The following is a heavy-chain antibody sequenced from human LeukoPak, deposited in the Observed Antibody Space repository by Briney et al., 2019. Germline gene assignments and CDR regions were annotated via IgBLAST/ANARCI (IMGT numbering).Heavy chain of an antibody. Sequence: GGSLRLSCAAAGFTFSTYGMSWVRQAPGKGLEWVSGISGGGDRTSYAQSVKGRFTISRDNFKNMLYLQMNSLRAEDTAVYYCARGGSYLSAFDIWGQGTMVTVSS. CDR3: ARGGSYLSAFDI. D-gene: IGHD1-26*01. CDR2: ISGGGDRT. J-gene: IGHJ3*02. V-gene: IGHV3-23*01. CDR1: GFTFSTYG.